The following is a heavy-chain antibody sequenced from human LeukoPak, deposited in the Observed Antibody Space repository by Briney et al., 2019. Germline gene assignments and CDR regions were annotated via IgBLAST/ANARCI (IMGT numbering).Heavy chain of an antibody. D-gene: IGHD2-2*01. Sequence: ASARVSCKVSGFTLSDLSMHWVRQAPGKGLEWVGGFVRKNGDTNYAQRFRGRVTLTEDTSTGTAYMDLSSLSAYDTAVYYCATGVFCSTTTCPGYQHYYYFMDVWGKGTTVTVSS. CDR1: GFTLSDLS. V-gene: IGHV1-24*01. CDR2: FVRKNGDT. J-gene: IGHJ6*03. CDR3: ATGVFCSTTTCPGYQHYYYFMDV.